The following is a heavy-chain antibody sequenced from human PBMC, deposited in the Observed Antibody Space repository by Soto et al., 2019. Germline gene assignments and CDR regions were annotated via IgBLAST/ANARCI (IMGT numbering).Heavy chain of an antibody. J-gene: IGHJ5*02. Sequence: ASVKVSCKASGYTFTGYYMHWVRQAPGQGLEWMGWINPNSGGTNYAQKFQGWVTMTRDTSISTAYMELSRLRSDDTAVYYCARAEPRQLLFREYSSSSSSPYNWFDPWGQGTLVTVSS. CDR2: INPNSGGT. D-gene: IGHD6-6*01. V-gene: IGHV1-2*04. CDR1: GYTFTGYY. CDR3: ARAEPRQLLFREYSSSSSSPYNWFDP.